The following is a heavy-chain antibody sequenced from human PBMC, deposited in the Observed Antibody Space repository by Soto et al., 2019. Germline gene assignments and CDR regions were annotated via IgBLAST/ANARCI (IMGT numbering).Heavy chain of an antibody. V-gene: IGHV3-23*01. J-gene: IGHJ6*02. CDR3: ARDRSYANYYYYYYAMDV. CDR1: GFTFRNYA. CDR2: ISGVDGYS. D-gene: IGHD3-16*01. Sequence: EVQLLESGGDLAHPGGSLRLSCAASGFTFRNYAMNWVRQAPGKGLEWVAAISGVDGYSSYIDSVKGRFTISRDDSDKTVYLQMNSLRVEDTAVYYCARDRSYANYYYYYYAMDVWGQGTTVTISS.